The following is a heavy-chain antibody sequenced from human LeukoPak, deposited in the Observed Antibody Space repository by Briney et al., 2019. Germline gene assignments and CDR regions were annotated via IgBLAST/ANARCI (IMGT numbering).Heavy chain of an antibody. CDR1: GFTLSNYW. V-gene: IGHV3-74*01. CDR2: INTDGNIT. CDR3: ARAVSSGWYYFDY. D-gene: IGHD6-19*01. J-gene: IGHJ4*02. Sequence: GGSLRLSCAASGFTLSNYWTHWVRQAPGKGPVWVSRINTDGNITTYADSVKGRFSISRDNAKNALYLQMNSLRAEDTAVYYCARAVSSGWYYFDYWGQGTLVTVSS.